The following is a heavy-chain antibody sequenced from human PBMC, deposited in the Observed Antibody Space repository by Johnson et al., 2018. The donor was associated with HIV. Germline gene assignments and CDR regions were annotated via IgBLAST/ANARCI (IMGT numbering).Heavy chain of an antibody. CDR2: IRYDGSNK. CDR3: ARDLSEGELGHAFDI. V-gene: IGHV3-30*02. D-gene: IGHD1-26*01. J-gene: IGHJ3*02. Sequence: QVPPVDPLGGVFQPGGSLRLSCAASGFTFSSYGMHWVRQAPGKGLEWVAFIRYDGSNKYYADSATRRFIISRDNSKNTLYLQMNSLRAEDTAVYYCARDLSEGELGHAFDIWGQGTMVTVSS. CDR1: GFTFSSYG.